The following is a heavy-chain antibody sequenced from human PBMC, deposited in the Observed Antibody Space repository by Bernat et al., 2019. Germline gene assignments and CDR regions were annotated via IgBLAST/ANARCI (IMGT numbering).Heavy chain of an antibody. Sequence: EVQLVESGGGLVQPGGSLRLSCAASGFTFSDHYMDWVRQAPGKGLEWVGRTRNKANSYTTEYAASVKGRFTISRDDSKNSLYLQMNSLKTEDTAVYYCARDLDSSGWYDYWGQGTLVTVSS. CDR1: GFTFSDHY. V-gene: IGHV3-72*01. D-gene: IGHD6-19*01. J-gene: IGHJ4*02. CDR2: TRNKANSYTT. CDR3: ARDLDSSGWYDY.